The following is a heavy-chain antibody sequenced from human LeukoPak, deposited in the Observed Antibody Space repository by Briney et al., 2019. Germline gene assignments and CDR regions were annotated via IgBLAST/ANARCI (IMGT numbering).Heavy chain of an antibody. J-gene: IGHJ6*02. CDR3: ATPYDSSGYWSYYYYGMDV. V-gene: IGHV3-23*01. CDR1: GFTFSSYA. D-gene: IGHD3-22*01. CDR2: ISGSGGSI. Sequence: GGSLRLSCAASGFTFSSYAMSWVRQAPGKGMEWVSAISGSGGSIYYADSVKGRFTISRDNSKNTLYLQMNSLRAEDTAVYYCATPYDSSGYWSYYYYGMDVWGQGTTVTVSS.